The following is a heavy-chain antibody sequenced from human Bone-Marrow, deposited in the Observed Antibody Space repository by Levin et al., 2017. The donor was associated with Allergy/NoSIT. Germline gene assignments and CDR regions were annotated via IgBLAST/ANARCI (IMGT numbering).Heavy chain of an antibody. V-gene: IGHV4-59*12. CDR1: GVSISNYY. Sequence: SETLSLTCTVSGVSISNYYWGWIRQPPGKGLDWIGHTYYSGSTNSNPSLKSRVTISVDTSRNQFSLKLTSVTAADTAVYYCARRNLNSSWRGYCFDYWAREPRSPSPQ. CDR2: TYYSGST. CDR3: ARRNLNSSWRGYCFDY. J-gene: IGHJ4*02. D-gene: IGHD6-13*01.